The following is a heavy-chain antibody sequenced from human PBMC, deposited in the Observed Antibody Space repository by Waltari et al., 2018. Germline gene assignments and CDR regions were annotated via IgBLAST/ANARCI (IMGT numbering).Heavy chain of an antibody. V-gene: IGHV4-34*01. D-gene: IGHD6-13*01. J-gene: IGHJ6*03. CDR3: ARNGAAARRTATYYYYYYMDV. CDR2: INHSGST. Sequence: QVQLQQWGAGLLKPSETLSLTCAVYGGSFSGYYWSWIRQPPGKGLEWIGEINHSGSTNYNPSLKSRVTISVDTSKNQFSLKLSSVTAADTAVYYCARNGAAARRTATYYYYYYMDVWGKGTTVTISS. CDR1: GGSFSGYY.